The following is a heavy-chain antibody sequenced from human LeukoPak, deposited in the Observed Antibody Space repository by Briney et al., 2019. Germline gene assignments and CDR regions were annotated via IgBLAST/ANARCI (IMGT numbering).Heavy chain of an antibody. D-gene: IGHD3-22*01. J-gene: IGHJ4*02. CDR2: INPNSGGT. V-gene: IGHV1-2*02. CDR3: ARDADYYDSSGYYFRGPDY. Sequence: GASVKVSCKPSGYTFTGYYMHWVRQAPGQGLEWMGWINPNSGGTNYAQKFQGRVTMTRDTSISTAYMELRSLRSDDTAVYYCARDADYYDSSGYYFRGPDYWGQGTLVTVSS. CDR1: GYTFTGYY.